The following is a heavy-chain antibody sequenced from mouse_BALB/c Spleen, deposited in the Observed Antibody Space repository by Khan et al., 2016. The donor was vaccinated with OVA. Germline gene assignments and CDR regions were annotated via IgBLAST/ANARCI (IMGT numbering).Heavy chain of an antibody. CDR2: ISNGGSYT. CDR3: ARHGGFNPYFAMDY. CDR1: GFAFSSYD. Sequence: EVKLVESGGGLEKPGGSLKLSCAASGFAFSSYDMSWVRQTPERRLEWVALISNGGSYTNYPDSVKGRFTISRDNARNTLYLQVSSLRSEDTALYYCARHGGFNPYFAMDYWGQGTSVTVSS. V-gene: IGHV5-9*02. J-gene: IGHJ4*01.